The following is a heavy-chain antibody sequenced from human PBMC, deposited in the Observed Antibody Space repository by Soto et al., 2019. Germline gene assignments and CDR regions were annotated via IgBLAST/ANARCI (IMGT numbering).Heavy chain of an antibody. J-gene: IGHJ3*02. CDR2: IVVGSGNT. Sequence: QMQLVQSGPEVKKPGTSVKVSCKASGFTFTSSAMQWVRQARGQRLEWIGWIVVGSGNTNYAQKFQERVTITRDMSTSTAYMELSSLRSEDTAVYYCAATNYDSSGYLDAFDIWAKGQWSPSLQ. CDR3: AATNYDSSGYLDAFDI. V-gene: IGHV1-58*02. D-gene: IGHD3-22*01. CDR1: GFTFTSSA.